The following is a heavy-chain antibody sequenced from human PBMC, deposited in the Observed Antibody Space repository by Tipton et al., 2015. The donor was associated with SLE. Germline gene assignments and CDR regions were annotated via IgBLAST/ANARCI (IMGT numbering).Heavy chain of an antibody. CDR1: GFTFSSYN. CDR2: ITSSSSYI. Sequence: SLRLSCAASGFTFSSYNMNWVRQAPGKGLEWVSSITSSSSYIYYADSMKGRFTISRDNAKNSLYLQMNSLRAEDTAVYYCARDSFSGYDWDWEAEYFQHWGQGTLVTVSS. D-gene: IGHD5-12*01. J-gene: IGHJ1*01. CDR3: ARDSFSGYDWDWEAEYFQH. V-gene: IGHV3-21*03.